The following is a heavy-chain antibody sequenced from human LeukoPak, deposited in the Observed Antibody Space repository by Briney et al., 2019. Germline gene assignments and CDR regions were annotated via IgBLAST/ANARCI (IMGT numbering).Heavy chain of an antibody. V-gene: IGHV3-21*01. CDR1: GFTFSDYS. Sequence: GGSLRLSCAASGFTFSDYSMNWVRQAPGKGMEWVSSISSSSSYIYCADSVKGRFTISTDNAKNSLYLQMNSLRAEDTAVYYCARERGYSYGSWGQGTLVTVSS. CDR2: ISSSSSYI. CDR3: ARERGYSYGS. D-gene: IGHD5-18*01. J-gene: IGHJ5*02.